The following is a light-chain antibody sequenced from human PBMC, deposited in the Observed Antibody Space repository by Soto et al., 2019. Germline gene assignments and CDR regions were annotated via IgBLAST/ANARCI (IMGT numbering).Light chain of an antibody. CDR1: SSNIGSNT. V-gene: IGLV1-44*01. CDR3: ATWDDSLDGYV. Sequence: QSVLTQPPSASGTPGQRVTISCSGSSSNIGSNTVNWYQQIPGTAPKLLIYSHNQRPSGVPDRFSVSKSGTSASLAISGLQSEDEADYYCATWDDSLDGYVFGTGTKVTVL. J-gene: IGLJ1*01. CDR2: SHN.